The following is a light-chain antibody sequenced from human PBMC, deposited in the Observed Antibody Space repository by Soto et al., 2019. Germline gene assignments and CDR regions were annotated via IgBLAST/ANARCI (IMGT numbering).Light chain of an antibody. J-gene: IGKJ5*01. CDR3: QQSYMDPIT. V-gene: IGKV1-12*01. CDR1: QSVASW. Sequence: DIQMTQSPSSVSASVGDGVTISCRASQSVASWLAWYQQRPGKAPRLLIYAASRLQSGVPSRFSGSGGGTDFTLSISSVQPEDFATYFCQQSYMDPITFGQGTRLEIK. CDR2: AAS.